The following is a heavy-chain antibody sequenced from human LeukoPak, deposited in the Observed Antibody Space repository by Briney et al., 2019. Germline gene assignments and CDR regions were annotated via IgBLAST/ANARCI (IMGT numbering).Heavy chain of an antibody. CDR1: GFTFSSYA. V-gene: IGHV3-23*01. Sequence: GGSLRLSCAASGFTFSSYAMSWVRQAPGKGLEWVSAISGSGGSTYYADSVKGRFTISRDNSKNTLYLQMNSLRAEDTAVYYCAKVENDFWSGSAVRPYYMDVWGKGTTVTVSS. D-gene: IGHD3-3*01. CDR2: ISGSGGST. CDR3: AKVENDFWSGSAVRPYYMDV. J-gene: IGHJ6*03.